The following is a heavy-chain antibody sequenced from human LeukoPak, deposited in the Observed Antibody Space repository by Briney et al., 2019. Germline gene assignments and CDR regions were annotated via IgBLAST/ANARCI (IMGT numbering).Heavy chain of an antibody. CDR2: IYTSGST. J-gene: IGHJ4*02. CDR3: ARVTLKPQDYDFWSGYSMEGTDY. CDR1: GGSISSYY. Sequence: PSETLSLTCTVSGGSISSYYWSWIRQPAGKGLEWIGRIYTSGSTNYNPSLKSRVTISVDTSKNQFSLKLSSVTAADTAVYYCARVTLKPQDYDFWSGYSMEGTDYWGQGTLVTVSS. D-gene: IGHD3-3*01. V-gene: IGHV4-4*07.